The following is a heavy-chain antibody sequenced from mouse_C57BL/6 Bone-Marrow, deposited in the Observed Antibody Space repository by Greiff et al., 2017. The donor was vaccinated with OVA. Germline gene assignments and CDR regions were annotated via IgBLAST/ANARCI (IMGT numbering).Heavy chain of an antibody. J-gene: IGHJ3*01. Sequence: QVQLQQPGAELVKPGASVKLSCKASGYTFTSYWMHWVKQRPGQGLEWIGMIHPNSGSTNYNEKFKSKATLTVDKSSSTAYMQLSSLTSEDSAVYYCASPDYDGLLLAYWGQGTLVTVSA. CDR3: ASPDYDGLLLAY. V-gene: IGHV1-64*01. CDR1: GYTFTSYW. CDR2: IHPNSGST. D-gene: IGHD2-4*01.